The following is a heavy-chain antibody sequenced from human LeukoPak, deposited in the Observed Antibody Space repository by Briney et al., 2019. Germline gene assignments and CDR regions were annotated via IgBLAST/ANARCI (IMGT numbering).Heavy chain of an antibody. CDR1: GYTFTSYA. CDR3: ARGLEWLLWSTYYFDY. V-gene: IGHV1-3*01. CDR2: INAGNGNT. Sequence: ASVKVSCKASGYTFTSYAMHWVRQAPGQRLEWMGWINAGNGNTKYSQKFQGRVTITRDTSASTAYMELSSLRSEDTAVYYCARGLEWLLWSTYYFDYWGQGTLVTVSS. D-gene: IGHD3-3*01. J-gene: IGHJ4*02.